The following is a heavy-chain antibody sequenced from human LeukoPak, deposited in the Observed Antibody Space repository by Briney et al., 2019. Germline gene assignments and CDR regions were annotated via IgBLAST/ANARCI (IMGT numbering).Heavy chain of an antibody. D-gene: IGHD6-13*01. CDR2: ISAYNGNT. V-gene: IGHV1-18*01. CDR1: GYTFTSYG. CDR3: ARVLPSSSWSHDDY. Sequence: ASVKVSCKASGYTFTSYGISWVRQAPGQGLEWMGWISAYNGNTNYAQKLQGRVTMTTDTSTSTAYMELRSLRSDDTAVYYCARVLPSSSWSHDDYWGQGTLVTVSS. J-gene: IGHJ4*02.